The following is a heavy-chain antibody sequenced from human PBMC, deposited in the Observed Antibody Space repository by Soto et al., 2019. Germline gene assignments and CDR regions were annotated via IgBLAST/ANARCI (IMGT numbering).Heavy chain of an antibody. CDR1: GFTFRSYG. J-gene: IGHJ6*02. Sequence: GGSLRLSCAASGFTFRSYGIHWVRQAPGKGLEWVALIWFDGSKKYYVDSVKGRFAVSRDNSKNTLYLQMNSLRVEDTAVYYCARDRLVPYGYGLDVWGQGTTVTVSS. CDR2: IWFDGSKK. D-gene: IGHD2-2*01. V-gene: IGHV3-33*01. CDR3: ARDRLVPYGYGLDV.